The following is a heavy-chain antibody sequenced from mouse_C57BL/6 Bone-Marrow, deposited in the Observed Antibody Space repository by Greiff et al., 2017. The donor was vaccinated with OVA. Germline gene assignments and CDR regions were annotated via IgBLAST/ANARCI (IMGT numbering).Heavy chain of an antibody. J-gene: IGHJ1*03. V-gene: IGHV1-77*01. CDR1: GYTFTDYY. Sequence: VNVVESGAELVKPGASVKISCKASGYTFTDYYINWVKQRPGQGLEWIGKIGPGSGSTYYNEKFKGKATLTADKSSSTAYMQLSSLTSEDSAVYVWARQGYGSSYTLYFEVWGTGTTVTVSS. D-gene: IGHD1-1*01. CDR2: IGPGSGST. CDR3: ARQGYGSSYTLYFEV.